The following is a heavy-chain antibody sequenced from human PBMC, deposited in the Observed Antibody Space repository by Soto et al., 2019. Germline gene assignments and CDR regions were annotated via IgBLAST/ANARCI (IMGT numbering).Heavy chain of an antibody. Sequence: GASVNVSCKASGYTFTNYGISWVRQAPGQGLEWMGWISAYNGNTNYAQKLQGRVTMTTDTSTSTAYMELRSLRSDDTAVYYCARDHGPGLPDYYYYYGMDVWGQGTTVTVSS. V-gene: IGHV1-18*04. D-gene: IGHD3-10*01. J-gene: IGHJ6*02. CDR1: GYTFTNYG. CDR2: ISAYNGNT. CDR3: ARDHGPGLPDYYYYYGMDV.